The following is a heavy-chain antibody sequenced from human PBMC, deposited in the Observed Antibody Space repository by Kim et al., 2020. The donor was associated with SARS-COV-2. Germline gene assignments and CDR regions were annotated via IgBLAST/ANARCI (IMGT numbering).Heavy chain of an antibody. CDR1: GFTFSSYG. J-gene: IGHJ4*02. CDR2: ISYDGSNK. Sequence: GGSLRLSCAASGFTFSSYGMHWVRQAPGKGLEWVAVISYDGSNKYYADSVKGRFTISRDNSKNTLYLQMNSLRAEDTAVYYCAKGGESSFPTGYWGQGT. CDR3: AKGGESSFPTGY. V-gene: IGHV3-30*18. D-gene: IGHD6-13*01.